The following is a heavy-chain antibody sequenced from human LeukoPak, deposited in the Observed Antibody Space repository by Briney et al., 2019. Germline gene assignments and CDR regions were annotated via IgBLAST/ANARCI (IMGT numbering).Heavy chain of an antibody. CDR3: ARGLHTRSSGRRFDVFEI. V-gene: IGHV4-59*01. J-gene: IGHJ3*02. D-gene: IGHD3-3*01. CDR1: GGSISNYY. Sequence: SETLSLTCTVSGGSISNYYWNWIRQPPGKGLEWIGYIDHTGSTNYNPSLNSRVTISRDTSNNHFSLRLTSVTAADSAVYYCARGLHTRSSGRRFDVFEIWGQGTMVSVSS. CDR2: IDHTGST.